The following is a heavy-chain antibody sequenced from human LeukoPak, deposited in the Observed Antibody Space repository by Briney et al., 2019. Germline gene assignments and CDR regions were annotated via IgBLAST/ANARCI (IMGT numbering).Heavy chain of an antibody. CDR2: INYSGST. J-gene: IGHJ2*01. CDR1: GGSISYHY. D-gene: IGHD5/OR15-5a*01. V-gene: IGHV4-59*11. CDR3: ARGMASTRYWYFDL. Sequence: SETLSLTCAVSGGSISYHYWSWIRQSPGKGLEWIGYINYSGSTNDNPSLKSRVAMSVDTSKNQVSLKVKEVTAADTGVYYCARGMASTRYWYFDLWGRGALVTVSS.